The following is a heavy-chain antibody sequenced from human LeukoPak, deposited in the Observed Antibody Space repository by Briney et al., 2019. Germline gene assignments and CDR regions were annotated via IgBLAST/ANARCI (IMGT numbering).Heavy chain of an antibody. V-gene: IGHV4-39*01. Sequence: PSETLSLTCTVSGGSISSSSYYWDWIRQPPGKGLEWIGSIYYSGSTYYNPSLKSRVTISVDTSKNQFSLKLSSVTAADTAVYYCARRSGGYSYGYYFDYWGQGTLVTVSS. CDR2: IYYSGST. CDR1: GGSISSSSYY. D-gene: IGHD5-18*01. J-gene: IGHJ4*02. CDR3: ARRSGGYSYGYYFDY.